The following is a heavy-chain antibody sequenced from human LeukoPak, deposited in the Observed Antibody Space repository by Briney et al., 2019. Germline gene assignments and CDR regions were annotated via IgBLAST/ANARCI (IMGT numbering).Heavy chain of an antibody. CDR3: ARVKVVPAATLNYYYYGMDV. J-gene: IGHJ6*02. Sequence: ASVKVSCKASGYTFTSYDINWVRQATGQGLEWMGWMNPNSGNTNYAQKLQGRVTMTTDTSTSTAYMELRSLRSDDTAVYYCARVKVVPAATLNYYYYGMDVWGQGTTVTVSS. CDR1: GYTFTSYD. CDR2: MNPNSGNT. V-gene: IGHV1-18*01. D-gene: IGHD2-2*01.